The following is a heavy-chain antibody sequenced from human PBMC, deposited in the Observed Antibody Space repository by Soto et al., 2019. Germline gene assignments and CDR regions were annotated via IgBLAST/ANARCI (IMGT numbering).Heavy chain of an antibody. CDR2: IFSNDEK. J-gene: IGHJ6*02. D-gene: IGHD5-12*01. V-gene: IGHV2-26*01. Sequence: QVTLKESGPVLVKPTETLTLTCTVSGFSLSNARMGVSWIRQPPGKALEWLAHIFSNDEKSYSTSLKSRLTISKATTKSQVVLTMHHRATVETATYYCARIVGLYSGCGYGGYYYYGMDGWGQGTTVTASS. CDR3: ARIVGLYSGCGYGGYYYYGMDG. CDR1: GFSLSNARMG.